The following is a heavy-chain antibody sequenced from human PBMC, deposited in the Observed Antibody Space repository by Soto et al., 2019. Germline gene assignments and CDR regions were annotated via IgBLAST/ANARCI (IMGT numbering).Heavy chain of an antibody. CDR1: GYTFTSYA. J-gene: IGHJ4*02. V-gene: IGHV1-3*01. Sequence: ASVKVSCKASGYTFTSYAMHWVRQAPGQRLEWMGWINAGNGNTKYSQKFQGRVTITRDTSASTAYMELSSLRSEDTAVYYCARSDSSSWYRFDYWGQGTLVTVSS. CDR2: INAGNGNT. D-gene: IGHD6-13*01. CDR3: ARSDSSSWYRFDY.